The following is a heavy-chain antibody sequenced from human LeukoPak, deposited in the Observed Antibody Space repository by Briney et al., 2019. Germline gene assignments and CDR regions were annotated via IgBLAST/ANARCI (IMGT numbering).Heavy chain of an antibody. CDR2: IYYSGST. Sequence: SETLSLTCTVSGGSISSYYWSWIRQPPGKGLEWIGYIYYSGSTNYNPSLKSRVTISVDTSKNQFSLKLSSVTAADTAVYYCARDQLYRGSYVSYFDYWGQGTLVTVSS. J-gene: IGHJ4*02. V-gene: IGHV4-59*12. D-gene: IGHD1-26*01. CDR1: GGSISSYY. CDR3: ARDQLYRGSYVSYFDY.